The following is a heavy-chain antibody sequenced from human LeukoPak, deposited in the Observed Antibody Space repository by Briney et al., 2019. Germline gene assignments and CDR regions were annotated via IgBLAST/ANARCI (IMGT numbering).Heavy chain of an antibody. CDR2: ISGSGGST. D-gene: IGHD6-19*01. V-gene: IGHV3-23*01. CDR3: ANSRDTGYSSGWSNFDY. CDR1: GFTFSSYA. Sequence: GGSLRLSCAASGFTFSSYAMSWVRQAPGKGLEWVSAISGSGGSTYYADSVKGRFTISRDNSKNTLYLQMNSLRAEDTAVYYCANSRDTGYSSGWSNFDYWGQGTLVTVSS. J-gene: IGHJ4*02.